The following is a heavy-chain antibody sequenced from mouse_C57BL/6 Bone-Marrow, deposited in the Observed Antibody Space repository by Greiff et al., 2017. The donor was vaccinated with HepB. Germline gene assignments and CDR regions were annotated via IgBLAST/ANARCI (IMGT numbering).Heavy chain of an antibody. CDR1: GYTFTSYT. Sequence: QVQLKESGAELARPGASVKMSCKASGYTFTSYTMHWVKQRPGQGLEWIGYINPSSGYTKYNQKFKDKATLTADKSSSTAYMQLSSLTSEGSAVYYCAGSAYYYGSRYWYFDVWGTGTTVTVSS. D-gene: IGHD1-1*01. V-gene: IGHV1-4*01. J-gene: IGHJ1*03. CDR3: AGSAYYYGSRYWYFDV. CDR2: INPSSGYT.